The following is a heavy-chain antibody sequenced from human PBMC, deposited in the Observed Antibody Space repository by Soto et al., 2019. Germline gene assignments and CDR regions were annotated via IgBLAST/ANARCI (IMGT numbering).Heavy chain of an antibody. D-gene: IGHD2-21*02. J-gene: IGHJ4*02. Sequence: QVQLVESGGGVVQPGGSLRLSCAASGFTFSRFGMHWVRQAPGKGLEWVAVTWHDGTNTYYADSVKGRFTISRDNYKNTLYLQINSLRADDTAVYYCARANRPYCGGDCYSNYWGQGTLVTVSS. V-gene: IGHV3-33*01. CDR2: TWHDGTNT. CDR1: GFTFSRFG. CDR3: ARANRPYCGGDCYSNY.